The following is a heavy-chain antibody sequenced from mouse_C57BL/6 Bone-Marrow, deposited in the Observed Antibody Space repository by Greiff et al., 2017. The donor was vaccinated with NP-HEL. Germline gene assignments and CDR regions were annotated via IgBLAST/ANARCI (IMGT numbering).Heavy chain of an antibody. J-gene: IGHJ2*01. CDR1: GFSFNTYA. CDR2: IRSKSNNYAT. Sequence: EVKVVESGGGLVQPKGSLKLSCAASGFSFNTYAMNWVRQAPGKGLEWVARIRSKSNNYATYYADSVKDRFTISRDDSESMLYLQMNNLETEDTAMDYCVRHRKLGRGYYFDYWGQGTTLTVSS. V-gene: IGHV10-1*01. D-gene: IGHD4-1*01. CDR3: VRHRKLGRGYYFDY.